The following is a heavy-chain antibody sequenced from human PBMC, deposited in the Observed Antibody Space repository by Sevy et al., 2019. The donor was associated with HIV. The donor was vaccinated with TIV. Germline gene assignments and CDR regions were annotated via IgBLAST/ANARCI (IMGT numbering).Heavy chain of an antibody. V-gene: IGHV3-7*01. CDR2: MKEDGSDK. Sequence: GGSLRLSCAASGFTFSVYWMSWVRQAPGKGLEWVATMKEDGSDKDYVDSVKGRFTISRDNAKNSLYLQMNSLRAEDTAVYYCVREGVGGDSYSLDCRGQGTLVTVSS. J-gene: IGHJ4*02. CDR1: GFTFSVYW. CDR3: VREGVGGDSYSLDC. D-gene: IGHD5-18*01.